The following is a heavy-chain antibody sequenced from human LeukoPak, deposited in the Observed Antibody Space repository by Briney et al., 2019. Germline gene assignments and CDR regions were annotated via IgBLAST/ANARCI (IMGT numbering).Heavy chain of an antibody. CDR1: GYTFTSYD. Sequence: ASVKVSCKASGYTFTSYDINWVRQAPGQGLEWMGWISAYNGNTNYAQKLQGRVTMTTDTSTSTAYMELRSLRSDDTAVYYCARESATWYDILTGYYRLFDYWGQGTLVTVSS. CDR2: ISAYNGNT. CDR3: ARESATWYDILTGYYRLFDY. D-gene: IGHD3-9*01. V-gene: IGHV1-18*01. J-gene: IGHJ4*02.